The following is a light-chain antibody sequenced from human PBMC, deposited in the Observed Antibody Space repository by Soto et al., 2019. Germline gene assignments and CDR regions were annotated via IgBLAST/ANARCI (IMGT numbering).Light chain of an antibody. V-gene: IGLV1-44*01. CDR3: ATWDGSLNAVL. Sequence: QSVLTQPPSASGTPGQKVSISCSGSSSNIGSNTVSWYQQLPGTAPKRLIFSNNQRPSGVPDRFSGSKSGTSASLAISGLQSEDEADYYCATWDGSLNAVLFGGGTQLTVL. CDR1: SSNIGSNT. CDR2: SNN. J-gene: IGLJ2*01.